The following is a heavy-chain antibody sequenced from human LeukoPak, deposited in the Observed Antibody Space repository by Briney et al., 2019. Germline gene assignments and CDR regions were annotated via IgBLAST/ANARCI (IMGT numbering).Heavy chain of an antibody. CDR2: IYYSGST. V-gene: IGHV4-59*01. D-gene: IGHD3-22*01. CDR3: AVGPSYDSSGYYSDY. J-gene: IGHJ4*02. CDR1: GGSISSYY. Sequence: SETLSLTCTVSGGSISSYYWSWIWQPPGKGLEWIGYIYYSGSTNYNPSLKSRVTISVDTSKNQFSLKLSSVTAADTAVYYCAVGPSYDSSGYYSDYWGQGTLVTVSS.